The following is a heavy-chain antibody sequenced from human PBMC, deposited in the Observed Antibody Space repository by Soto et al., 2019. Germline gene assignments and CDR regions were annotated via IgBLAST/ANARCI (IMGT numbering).Heavy chain of an antibody. J-gene: IGHJ3*02. CDR2: MNRNGGDT. V-gene: IGHV1-8*01. CDR1: GYTFTNYD. CDR3: ARSNAAMLSRLAFDI. Sequence: QVQLVQSGAEVKKPGASVKVSCKASGYTFTNYDINWVRQATGQGLEWMGWMNRNGGDTGYAQKFQGRVTMTRNTSISTAYMELSSLRSEDTAVYYCARSNAAMLSRLAFDIWGQGTMVTVSS. D-gene: IGHD5-18*01.